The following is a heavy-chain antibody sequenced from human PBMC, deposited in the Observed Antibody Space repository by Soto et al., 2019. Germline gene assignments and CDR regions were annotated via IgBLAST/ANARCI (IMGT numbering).Heavy chain of an antibody. CDR2: IIPIFGTA. V-gene: IGHV1-69*12. Sequence: QVQLVQSGAEVKKPGSSVKVSCKASGGTFSSYAISWVRQAPGQGLEWMGGIIPIFGTANYAQKFQGRVTITADDSTSTAYMELSSLRSEDTAVYYCALEIGGGSGWKDPFDYWGQGTLVTVSS. J-gene: IGHJ4*02. D-gene: IGHD6-19*01. CDR1: GGTFSSYA. CDR3: ALEIGGGSGWKDPFDY.